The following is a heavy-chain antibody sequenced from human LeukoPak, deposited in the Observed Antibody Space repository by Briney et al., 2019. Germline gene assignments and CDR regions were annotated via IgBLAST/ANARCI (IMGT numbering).Heavy chain of an antibody. J-gene: IGHJ4*02. V-gene: IGHV1-46*01. CDR1: GYTFTSYY. Sequence: ASVKVSCKASGYTFTSYYMHWVRQATGQGLEWMGIINPSGGSTSYAQKFQGRVTMTRDTSISTAYMELSRLRSDDTAVYYCARVPQYYDILTGYPHWGQGTLVTVSS. D-gene: IGHD3-9*01. CDR3: ARVPQYYDILTGYPH. CDR2: INPSGGST.